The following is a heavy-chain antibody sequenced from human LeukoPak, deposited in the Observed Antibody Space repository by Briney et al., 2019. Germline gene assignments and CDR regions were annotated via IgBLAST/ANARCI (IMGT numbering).Heavy chain of an antibody. V-gene: IGHV3-23*01. Sequence: GGPLRLSCAASGFPFSSYAMSWVRQAPGKGLEWVSAISGSGGSTYYADSVKGRFTISRDNSKSTLYLQMNSLRAEDTAVYYCARHGRPYYYYYYMDVWGKGTTVTVSS. CDR2: ISGSGGST. CDR3: ARHGRPYYYYYYMDV. CDR1: GFPFSSYA. D-gene: IGHD1-1*01. J-gene: IGHJ6*03.